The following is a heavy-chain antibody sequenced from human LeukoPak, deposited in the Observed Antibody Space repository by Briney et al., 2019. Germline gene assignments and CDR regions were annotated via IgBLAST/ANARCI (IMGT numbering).Heavy chain of an antibody. CDR3: AADRAGSYLRSVY. Sequence: RASVKVSCKASGFTFTSSVVQWVRQACGQRLEWIGWIVVGSGNTNYAQKFQERVTITRDMSTSTAYMELSSLRFEDTAVYYCAADRAGSYLRSVYWGQGTPVTVSS. V-gene: IGHV1-58*01. CDR2: IVVGSGNT. CDR1: GFTFTSSV. D-gene: IGHD3-10*01. J-gene: IGHJ4*02.